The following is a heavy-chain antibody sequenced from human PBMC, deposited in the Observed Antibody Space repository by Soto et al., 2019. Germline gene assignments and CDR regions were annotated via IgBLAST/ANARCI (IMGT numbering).Heavy chain of an antibody. CDR3: GRGASMGIAVAVIDY. CDR1: NGSFSGYY. Sequence: QVQLQQWGAGLLKPSETLSLTCAVYNGSFSGYYWSWIRQPPGKGLEWIGEINHSGSTNYNPSLKNRLTISVDTSKNQFPLKLNSVTAADTAVYYCGRGASMGIAVAVIDYWGQGTLVTVSS. J-gene: IGHJ4*02. V-gene: IGHV4-34*01. CDR2: INHSGST. D-gene: IGHD6-19*01.